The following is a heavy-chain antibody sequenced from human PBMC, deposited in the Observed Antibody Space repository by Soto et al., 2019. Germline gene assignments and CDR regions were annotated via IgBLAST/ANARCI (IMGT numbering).Heavy chain of an antibody. Sequence: QVQLVQSGAEEKKPGASVKVSCKASGYTFTTYAMHWVRQAPGQRLEWMGWINAGNGNTKYSQKFQGRVTITRYTSARTAYRELSSLRSDDTAVYYCARDRSVAVAGPGWFDPWGQGTLVTVSS. CDR2: INAGNGNT. V-gene: IGHV1-3*05. J-gene: IGHJ5*02. CDR1: GYTFTTYA. CDR3: ARDRSVAVAGPGWFDP. D-gene: IGHD6-19*01.